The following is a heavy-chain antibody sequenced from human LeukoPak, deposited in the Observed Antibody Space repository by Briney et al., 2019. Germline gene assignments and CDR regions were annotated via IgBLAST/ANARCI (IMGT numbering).Heavy chain of an antibody. CDR3: AKVRYYDSSGLLL. D-gene: IGHD3-22*01. V-gene: IGHV3-23*01. CDR1: GFTFSSYG. CDR2: ISGSGGST. J-gene: IGHJ4*02. Sequence: HPGGSLRLSCAASGFTFSSYGMSRVRQAPGKGLEWVSAISGSGGSTYYADSVKGRFTISRDNSKNTLYLQMNSLRAEDTAVYYCAKVRYYDSSGLLLWGQGTLVTVSS.